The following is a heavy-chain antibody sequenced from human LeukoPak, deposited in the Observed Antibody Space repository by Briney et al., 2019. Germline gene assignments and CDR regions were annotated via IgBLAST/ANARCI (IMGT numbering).Heavy chain of an antibody. J-gene: IGHJ4*02. Sequence: GGSLRLSCVGSGFTFGWYWMSWVRQAPGKGLEWVANIKMDGSENYYLDSVKGRFTISRDNARHSVYLQMSSLRAEDTAVYYCVRTPPTLGYCTETSWPFDHWGQGALVSVSS. V-gene: IGHV3-7*01. CDR2: IKMDGSEN. CDR1: GFTFGWYW. CDR3: VRTPPTLGYCTETSWPFDH. D-gene: IGHD2-8*02.